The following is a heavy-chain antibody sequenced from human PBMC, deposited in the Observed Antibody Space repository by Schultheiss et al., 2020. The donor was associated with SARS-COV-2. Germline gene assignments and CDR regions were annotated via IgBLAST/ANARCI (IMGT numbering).Heavy chain of an antibody. CDR3: ARELTTVTTTFDY. CDR1: GFTVSSNY. CDR2: IYRGDST. V-gene: IGHV3-66*01. D-gene: IGHD4-17*01. Sequence: GGSLRLSCAASGFTVSSNYMTWVRQAPGKGLEWVSVIYRGDSTYYADSVKGRFTISRDNAKNSLYLQMNSLRAEDTAVYYCARELTTVTTTFDYWGQGTLVTVSS. J-gene: IGHJ4*02.